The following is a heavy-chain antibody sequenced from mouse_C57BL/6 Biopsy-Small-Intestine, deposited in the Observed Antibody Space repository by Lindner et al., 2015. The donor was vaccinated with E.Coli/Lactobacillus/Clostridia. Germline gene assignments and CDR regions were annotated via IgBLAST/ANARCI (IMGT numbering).Heavy chain of an antibody. CDR3: ASYYYGLDY. Sequence: VQLQESGPELVKPGASVKISCKASGYAFSSSWMNWVKQRPGKGLEWIGRIYPGDGDTNYNGKFKGKATLTADKSSSTAYMQLSSLTSEDSVVYFCASYYYGLDYWGQGTTLTVSS. J-gene: IGHJ2*01. D-gene: IGHD1-1*01. V-gene: IGHV1-82*01. CDR2: IYPGDGDT. CDR1: GYAFSSSW.